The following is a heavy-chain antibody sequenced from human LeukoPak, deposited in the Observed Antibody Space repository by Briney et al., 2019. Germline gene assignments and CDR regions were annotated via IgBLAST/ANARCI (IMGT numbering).Heavy chain of an antibody. D-gene: IGHD4-17*01. Sequence: ASVKVSCKASGYTFTHYGISWVRQAPGQGLEWMGWLSLYNGNTNYAQRLQGRVTMTADTATSTAYMELRSLRSDDTAVYYCARVGYGVSYLDYWGQGTLITVSS. CDR2: LSLYNGNT. CDR1: GYTFTHYG. CDR3: ARVGYGVSYLDY. J-gene: IGHJ4*02. V-gene: IGHV1-18*01.